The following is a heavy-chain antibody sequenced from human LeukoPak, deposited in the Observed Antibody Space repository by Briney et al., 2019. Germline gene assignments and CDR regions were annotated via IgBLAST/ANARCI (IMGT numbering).Heavy chain of an antibody. Sequence: PSETLSLTCSVSGGSMSNYYWSWIRQPPGKGLEWIGYIYSSGSTNYNPSLKSRVTISVDTSKNQFSLRLNSVTAADTAVYYCARVLWFGELLKSSNWFDPWGQGTLVTVSS. J-gene: IGHJ5*02. D-gene: IGHD3-10*01. CDR2: IYSSGST. CDR3: ARVLWFGELLKSSNWFDP. CDR1: GGSMSNYY. V-gene: IGHV4-59*08.